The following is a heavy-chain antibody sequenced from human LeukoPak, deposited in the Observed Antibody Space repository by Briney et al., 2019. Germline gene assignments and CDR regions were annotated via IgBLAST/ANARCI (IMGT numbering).Heavy chain of an antibody. J-gene: IGHJ4*02. CDR1: GFTFSNYW. CDR3: ARGADGAFDY. V-gene: IGHV3-7*01. D-gene: IGHD5-24*01. Sequence: GGSLRLSCAASGFTFSNYWMNWVRQAPGKGLEWVANIKQGGGETYNVDSVKGRFRISRDNAKNSLYLQMNSLRAEDTAVYYCARGADGAFDYWGQGIVVTVSP. CDR2: IKQGGGET.